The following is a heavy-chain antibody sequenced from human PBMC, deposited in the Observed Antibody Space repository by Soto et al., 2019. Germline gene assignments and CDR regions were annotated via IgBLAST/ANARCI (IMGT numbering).Heavy chain of an antibody. CDR2: IHYSGDS. CDR1: GDSVSSNNYY. V-gene: IGHV4-31*03. CDR3: ARDVNDSSGSQGFDY. J-gene: IGHJ4*02. D-gene: IGHD3-22*01. Sequence: SETLSLTCTVIGDSVSSNNYYWSWIRQRPGKGLEWIGYIHYSGDSYDNPSLTSRITMSMDMSKNQFSLNLRSVTAADTAIYYCARDVNDSSGSQGFDYWGQGTLVTVSS.